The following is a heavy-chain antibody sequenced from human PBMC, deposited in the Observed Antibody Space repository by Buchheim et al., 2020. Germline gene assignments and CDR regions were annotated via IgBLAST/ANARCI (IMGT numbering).Heavy chain of an antibody. D-gene: IGHD3-3*01. J-gene: IGHJ5*02. Sequence: QLQLQESGPGLVKPSETLSLTCTVSGGSISSSSYYWGWIRQPPGKGLEWIGSIYYSGSTYYNPSLKSRVTISVDTSKNQFSLKLSSVTAADTAVYYCARLLLRFLDEVNWFDPWGQGTL. CDR2: IYYSGST. V-gene: IGHV4-39*01. CDR1: GGSISSSSYY. CDR3: ARLLLRFLDEVNWFDP.